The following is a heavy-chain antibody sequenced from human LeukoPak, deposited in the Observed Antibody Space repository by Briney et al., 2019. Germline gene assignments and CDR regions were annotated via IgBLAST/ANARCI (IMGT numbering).Heavy chain of an antibody. CDR3: VKGHCSSSSCFPNYYYYMDV. V-gene: IGHV3-9*01. CDR1: GFTFDEHA. D-gene: IGHD2-15*01. Sequence: PGRSLRLSCAGSGFTFDEHAMHWVRQAPGKGLEWVSGISWNSGSIAYADSVKGRFTISRDNAENLLFLQVSSLRAADTALYYCVKGHCSSSSCFPNYYYYMDVWGTGTTVTVSS. CDR2: ISWNSGSI. J-gene: IGHJ6*03.